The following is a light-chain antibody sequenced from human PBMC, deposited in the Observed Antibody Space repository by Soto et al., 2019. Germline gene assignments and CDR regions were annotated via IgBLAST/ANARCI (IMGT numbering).Light chain of an antibody. CDR2: AAS. Sequence: IQLTQSPSSLSASVGDRVTITCRASQGISSFLAWYQQEPGMAPKLLIYAASTLESGVPSRFSGSGSGTYFTLTISTLQPEDFATYYCQQLNNYPPTFGGGTKVDIK. CDR3: QQLNNYPPT. CDR1: QGISSF. J-gene: IGKJ4*01. V-gene: IGKV1-9*01.